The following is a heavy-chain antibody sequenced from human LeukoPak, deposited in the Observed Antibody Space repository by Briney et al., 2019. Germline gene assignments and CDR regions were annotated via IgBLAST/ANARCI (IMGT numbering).Heavy chain of an antibody. V-gene: IGHV3-21*01. CDR1: GFAFSSYS. J-gene: IGHJ4*02. D-gene: IGHD6-13*01. CDR3: ARGDSSSWYFDY. Sequence: GGSLRLSCAASGFAFSSYSMNWVRQAPGKGLEWVSSISSSSSYIYYADSVKGRFTISRDNAKNSLYLQMNSLRAEDTAVYYCARGDSSSWYFDYRGQGTLVTVSS. CDR2: ISSSSSYI.